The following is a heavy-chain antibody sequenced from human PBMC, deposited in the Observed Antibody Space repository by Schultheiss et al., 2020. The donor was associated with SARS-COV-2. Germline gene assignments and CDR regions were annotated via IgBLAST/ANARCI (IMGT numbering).Heavy chain of an antibody. V-gene: IGHV4-61*10. CDR3: ARHHYYDSSGYYDAFDI. Sequence: SETLSLTCTVSGGSVSSSSYYWGWIRQPAGKGLEWIGRIYTSGSTNYNPSLKSRVTISVDTSKNQFSLKLSSVTAADTAVYYCARHHYYDSSGYYDAFDIWGQGTMVTVSS. CDR1: GGSVSSSSYY. D-gene: IGHD3-22*01. J-gene: IGHJ3*02. CDR2: IYTSGST.